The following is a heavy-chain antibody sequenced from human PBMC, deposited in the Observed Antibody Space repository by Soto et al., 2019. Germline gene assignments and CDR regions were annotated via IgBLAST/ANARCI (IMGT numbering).Heavy chain of an antibody. CDR3: ANGYYYGSGSYQVDY. CDR1: GGSLSSGNYY. V-gene: IGHV4-30-4*01. D-gene: IGHD3-10*01. CDR2: IYYSGTT. Sequence: QVQLQESGPGLVKPSQTLSLTCTVSGGSLSSGNYYWSWIRQPPGKGLEWIGFIYYSGTTSYNPSLKSRVTISLDTSNNHFSLKLSSVTAADTAVYYCANGYYYGSGSYQVDYWGQGTLVTVSS. J-gene: IGHJ4*02.